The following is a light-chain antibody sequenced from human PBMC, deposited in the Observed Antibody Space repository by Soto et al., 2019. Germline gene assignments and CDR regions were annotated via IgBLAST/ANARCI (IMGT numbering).Light chain of an antibody. V-gene: IGKV1-39*01. CDR1: QSIGRN. CDR2: TSS. CDR3: QQSYSTPPT. Sequence: IQMTQSPASLSASVGCRLTIACRASQSIGRNLNWYQQKPGKAPTLLIFTSSSLQSGVPSRFSGSGSGTDFTLTISSLQTEDFATYYCQQSYSTPPTFGQGTRLEIK. J-gene: IGKJ5*01.